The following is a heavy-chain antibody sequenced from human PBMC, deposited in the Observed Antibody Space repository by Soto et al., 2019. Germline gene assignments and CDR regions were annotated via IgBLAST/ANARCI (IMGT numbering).Heavy chain of an antibody. V-gene: IGHV1-2*02. CDR1: GYTFTGYY. J-gene: IGHJ6*02. Sequence: QVQLVQSGAEVKKPGASVKVSCKASGYTFTGYYMHWVRQAPGQGLEWMGWINPNSGGTNYAQKCQGRVTMNRDTSSSTAYMELSRLRSDDTAVYYCARDFPTIFGVVILPSLYYYGMDVWGQGTTVTVSS. CDR3: ARDFPTIFGVVILPSLYYYGMDV. D-gene: IGHD3-3*01. CDR2: INPNSGGT.